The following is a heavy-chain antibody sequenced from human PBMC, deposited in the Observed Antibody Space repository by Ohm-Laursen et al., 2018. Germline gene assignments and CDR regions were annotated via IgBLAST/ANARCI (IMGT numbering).Heavy chain of an antibody. V-gene: IGHV3-33*05. CDR1: GFTFSNHG. J-gene: IGHJ5*02. D-gene: IGHD3-10*01. Sequence: SLRLSCTASGFTFSNHGMHWVRQAPGKGLEWVAVISYDGNKKYYADSVKGRFTISRDNSKNTLYLQMSSLRVEDTAVYYCTKGLSGGTGHGNWFDPWGQGTLVIVSS. CDR2: ISYDGNKK. CDR3: TKGLSGGTGHGNWFDP.